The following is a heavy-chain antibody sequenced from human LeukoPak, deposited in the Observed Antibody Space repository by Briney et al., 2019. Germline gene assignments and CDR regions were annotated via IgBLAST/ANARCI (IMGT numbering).Heavy chain of an antibody. Sequence: GESLKISCKGSGYSFTSYWIGWVRQMPGKGLEWMGIIYPGDSDTRYSPSFRGQVTISADKSNSTAYLQWSSLKASDTAMYYCARLAYGSGSYSQGDPWGQGTLVTASS. J-gene: IGHJ5*02. CDR3: ARLAYGSGSYSQGDP. CDR2: IYPGDSDT. V-gene: IGHV5-51*01. D-gene: IGHD3-10*01. CDR1: GYSFTSYW.